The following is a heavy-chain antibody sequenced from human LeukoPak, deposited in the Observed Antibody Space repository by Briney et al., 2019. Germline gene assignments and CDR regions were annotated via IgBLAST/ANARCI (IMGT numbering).Heavy chain of an antibody. D-gene: IGHD5-18*01. Sequence: SETLSLTCTVSGGSISSNYWSWIRQPPGKGLEWIGYIYYSGSTNYNPSLKSRVTISVDTSKNQFSLKLSSVTAADTAVYYCASGYSYGYVGSYYYYMDVWGKGTTVTVSS. J-gene: IGHJ6*03. CDR3: ASGYSYGYVGSYYYYMDV. CDR1: GGSISSNY. V-gene: IGHV4-59*01. CDR2: IYYSGST.